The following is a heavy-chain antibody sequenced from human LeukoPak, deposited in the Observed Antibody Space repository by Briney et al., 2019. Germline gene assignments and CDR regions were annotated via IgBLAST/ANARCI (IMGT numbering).Heavy chain of an antibody. J-gene: IGHJ4*02. CDR2: ITSSSSYM. D-gene: IGHD1-26*01. Sequence: PGGSLRLSCAASGFTFSGYTMNWVRQAPGKGLEWVSSITSSSSYMYYADSVKGRFTISRDNAKNSLYLQMNSLGAEDTAVYYCAKKGGQGLNFFDYWGQGTLVTVSS. CDR1: GFTFSGYT. V-gene: IGHV3-21*01. CDR3: AKKGGQGLNFFDY.